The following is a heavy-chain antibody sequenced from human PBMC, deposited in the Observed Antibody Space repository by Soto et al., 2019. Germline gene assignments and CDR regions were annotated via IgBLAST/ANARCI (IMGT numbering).Heavy chain of an antibody. Sequence: ASLKVSCKASGYTFTGYYMHCVRQAPGQVLEWMGWINPNSGGTNYAQKFQGRVTMTRDTSISTAYMELSRLRSDDTAVYYCARDWRGYCSGGSCPKDYYYGMDVWGQGTTVTVSS. CDR2: INPNSGGT. D-gene: IGHD2-15*01. V-gene: IGHV1-2*02. J-gene: IGHJ6*02. CDR1: GYTFTGYY. CDR3: ARDWRGYCSGGSCPKDYYYGMDV.